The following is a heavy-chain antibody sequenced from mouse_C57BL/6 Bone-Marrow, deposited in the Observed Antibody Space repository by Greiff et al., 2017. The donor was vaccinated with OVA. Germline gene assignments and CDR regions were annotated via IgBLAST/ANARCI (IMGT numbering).Heavy chain of an antibody. CDR3: ARSGGSSYGYFDV. CDR1: GYTFTSYT. CDR2: INPSSGYT. Sequence: QVQLQQSGAELARPGASVKMSCKASGYTFTSYTMHWVKQRPGQGLEWIGYINPSSGYTKYNQKFNDKATLTADKSSSTAYMQLSSLTSEDSAVDYCARSGGSSYGYFDVWGTGTTVTVSS. V-gene: IGHV1-4*01. D-gene: IGHD1-1*01. J-gene: IGHJ1*03.